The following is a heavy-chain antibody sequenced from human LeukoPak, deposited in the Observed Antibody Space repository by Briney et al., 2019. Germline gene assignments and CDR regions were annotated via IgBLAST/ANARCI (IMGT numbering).Heavy chain of an antibody. Sequence: SETLSLTCTVSGGSISTYYWSWIRQPPGKGLEWIGYIHDSGTTSYNPSLKSRVTISVDMSENQLSLRLTSASAADTAIYYCARGGREGYNSFAYWGQGTLVTVSS. CDR1: GGSISTYY. J-gene: IGHJ4*02. V-gene: IGHV4-59*01. CDR3: ARGGREGYNSFAY. CDR2: IHDSGTT. D-gene: IGHD5-24*01.